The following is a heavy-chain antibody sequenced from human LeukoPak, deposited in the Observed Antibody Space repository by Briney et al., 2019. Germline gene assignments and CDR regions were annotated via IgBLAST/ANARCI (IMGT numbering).Heavy chain of an antibody. V-gene: IGHV1-18*01. CDR2: ISAYNGNT. Sequence: GASVKVSCNDSGYTFTRYGISWVRQDPGQGLELMGWISAYNGNTNYAQKHHGRVTMTTNTSTNTDYLELRSLISDGPDEAYYASVRSSREELLFDYWGQGTLVTVSS. CDR1: GYTFTRYG. D-gene: IGHD1-26*01. CDR3: ASVRSSREELLFDY. J-gene: IGHJ4*02.